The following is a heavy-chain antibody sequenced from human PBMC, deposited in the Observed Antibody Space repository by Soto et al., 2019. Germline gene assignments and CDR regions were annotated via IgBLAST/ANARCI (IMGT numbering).Heavy chain of an antibody. Sequence: QLQLQESGPGLVKPSETLSLTCTVSGGSISSSSYYWGWIRQPPGKGLEWIGSIYYSGSTSYNPSLKSRVTISVDTSKNQFSLKLSSVTAADTALYYCAVSRYYDFWSGYHHDSWGQGTLVTVSS. J-gene: IGHJ4*02. D-gene: IGHD3-3*01. CDR2: IYYSGST. CDR1: GGSISSSSYY. CDR3: AVSRYYDFWSGYHHDS. V-gene: IGHV4-39*01.